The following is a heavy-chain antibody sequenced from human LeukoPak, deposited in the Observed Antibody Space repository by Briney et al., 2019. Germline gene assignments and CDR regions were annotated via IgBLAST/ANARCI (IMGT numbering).Heavy chain of an antibody. V-gene: IGHV3-7*01. Sequence: GGSLRLSCAASGFTFSNYWMSWVRQAPGEGLEWVANIKQDGSEKYYVDSVKGRFTISRDNAKNSLYLQMNSLRAEDTAMYYCATPSRALVWSGSDIWGQGTMVTVSS. CDR1: GFTFSNYW. D-gene: IGHD3-3*01. CDR2: IKQDGSEK. J-gene: IGHJ3*02. CDR3: ATPSRALVWSGSDI.